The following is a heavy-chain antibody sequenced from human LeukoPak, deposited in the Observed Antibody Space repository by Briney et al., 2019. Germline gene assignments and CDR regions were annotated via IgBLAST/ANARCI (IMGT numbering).Heavy chain of an antibody. J-gene: IGHJ4*02. CDR2: ISESGGST. Sequence: GGSLRLSCAASGFSFSNYAMSWVRQAPGKGLEWVSGISESGGSTYYADSVKGRFSISRDSSENTLHLQMNSLRAEDTALYYCAKAIYYDSSGFYYGFDYWGQGTLVTVSS. CDR1: GFSFSNYA. D-gene: IGHD3-22*01. CDR3: AKAIYYDSSGFYYGFDY. V-gene: IGHV3-23*01.